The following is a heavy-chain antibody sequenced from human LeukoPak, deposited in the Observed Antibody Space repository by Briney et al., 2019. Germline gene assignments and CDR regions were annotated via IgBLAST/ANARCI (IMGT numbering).Heavy chain of an antibody. D-gene: IGHD4-17*01. CDR1: GFTFSSYS. V-gene: IGHV3-21*01. J-gene: IGHJ5*02. Sequence: GGSLRLSCAASGFTFSSYSMNWVRQAPGKGLERVSSISSSSSYIYYADSVKGRFTISRDNSKNTLYLQMNSLRAEDTAVYYCAKVLEPDYGDSLFDHWGQGTLVTVSS. CDR3: AKVLEPDYGDSLFDH. CDR2: ISSSSSYI.